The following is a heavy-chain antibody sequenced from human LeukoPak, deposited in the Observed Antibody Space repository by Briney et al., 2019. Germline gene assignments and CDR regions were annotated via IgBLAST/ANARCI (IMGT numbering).Heavy chain of an antibody. CDR1: GGSISSSNW. D-gene: IGHD5-12*01. CDR2: IYHSGST. CDR3: VGPGSRSGYDYGY. J-gene: IGHJ4*02. Sequence: SGTLSLTCAVSGGSISSSNWWSWVRQPPGKGLEWIGEIYHSGSTNYNPSLKSRVTISVDKSKNQFSLKLSSVTAADTAVYYCVGPGSRSGYDYGYWGQGTLVTVSS. V-gene: IGHV4-4*02.